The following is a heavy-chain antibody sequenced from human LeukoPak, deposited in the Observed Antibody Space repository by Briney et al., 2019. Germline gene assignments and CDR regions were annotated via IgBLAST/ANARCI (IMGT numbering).Heavy chain of an antibody. D-gene: IGHD3-22*01. CDR3: ARERESGSYDKSGPYSFDY. CDR2: INAGNGYT. Sequence: ASVKVSCKASGYTFTLYAIHWVRQAPGQRLEWMGWINAGNGYTKYSQKFQGRVTIARDTSASTTYMELSSLRSEDTAVYYCARERESGSYDKSGPYSFDYWGQGTLVPVSS. V-gene: IGHV1-3*01. J-gene: IGHJ4*02. CDR1: GYTFTLYA.